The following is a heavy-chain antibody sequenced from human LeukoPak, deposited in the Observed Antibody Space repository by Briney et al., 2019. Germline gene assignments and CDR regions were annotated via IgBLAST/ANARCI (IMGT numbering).Heavy chain of an antibody. V-gene: IGHV3-23*01. CDR2: ISGSGATT. Sequence: PGGSLRLSCAASGFTFNNYAMTWVRQAPGKGLEWVSAISGSGATTYYADSVKGRFTISRDSSKNTLYLEMSSLRAEDTAVYYCAKDFDYYDTSDYFFLAVFDYWGQGTLVTASS. CDR3: AKDFDYYDTSDYFFLAVFDY. J-gene: IGHJ4*02. D-gene: IGHD3-22*01. CDR1: GFTFNNYA.